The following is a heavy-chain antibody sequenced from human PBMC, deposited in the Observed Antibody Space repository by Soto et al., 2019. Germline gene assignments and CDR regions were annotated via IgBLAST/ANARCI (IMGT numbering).Heavy chain of an antibody. D-gene: IGHD4-4*01. CDR2: INHSGST. CDR1: GGSFSGYY. V-gene: IGHV4-34*01. Sequence: PSETLSLAGAVDGGSFSGYYWSCIRQPPGKGLEWIGEINHSGSTNYNPSLKSRVTISVDTSKNQFSLKLSSVTAADTAVYYCASDEDDYSLDLRFAPWGQGTLVTVSS. J-gene: IGHJ5*02. CDR3: ASDEDDYSLDLRFAP.